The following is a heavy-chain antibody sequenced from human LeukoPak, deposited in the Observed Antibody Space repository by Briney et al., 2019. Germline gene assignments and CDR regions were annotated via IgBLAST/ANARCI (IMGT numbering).Heavy chain of an antibody. V-gene: IGHV3-48*03. CDR2: ISNSGGTI. CDR3: VSRGYFDY. CDR1: GFPFSTYE. Sequence: GGSLRLSCAASGFPFSTYEMNWVRQAPGKGLEWVSYISNSGGTIYYADSVKGRFTISRDNAKNSLYLQMNSLRAEDTAVYYCVSRGYFDYWGQGALVTVSS. J-gene: IGHJ4*02.